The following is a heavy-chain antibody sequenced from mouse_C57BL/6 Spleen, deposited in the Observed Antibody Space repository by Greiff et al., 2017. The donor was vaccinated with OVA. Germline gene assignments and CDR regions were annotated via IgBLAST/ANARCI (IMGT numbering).Heavy chain of an antibody. V-gene: IGHV14-1*01. CDR2: IDPEDGDT. CDR1: GFNIKDYY. J-gene: IGHJ2*01. CDR3: TTNDDYDFDY. D-gene: IGHD2-4*01. Sequence: VQLQQSGAELVRPGASVKLSCTASGFNIKDYYMHWVKQRPEQGLEWIGRIDPEDGDTEYAPKFQGKDTMTADTSSNTAYLQLSSLTSEDTAVYYCTTNDDYDFDYWGQGTTLTVSS.